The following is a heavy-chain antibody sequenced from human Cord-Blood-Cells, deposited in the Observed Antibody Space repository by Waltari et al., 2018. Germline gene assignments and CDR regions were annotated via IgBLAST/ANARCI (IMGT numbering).Heavy chain of an antibody. V-gene: IGHV1-69*01. D-gene: IGHD2-21*01. Sequence: QVKLAQSGAEVKKPGSSVKVSCKATGGTFSSHAISWVRQGPGQGLEWMGGIIPIVGTANYAHKYQGSITIRADEATSAAYMGLSSRRSDDTAVYYWASSRWGSLSFDYWGQGSLVTVSS. CDR1: GGTFSSHA. CDR3: ASSRWGSLSFDY. J-gene: IGHJ4*02. CDR2: IIPIVGTA.